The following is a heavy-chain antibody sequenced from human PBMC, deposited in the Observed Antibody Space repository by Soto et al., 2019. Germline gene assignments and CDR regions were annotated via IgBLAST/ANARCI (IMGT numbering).Heavy chain of an antibody. Sequence: GGSLRLSCAASGFTFSSYAMSWVLQAPWKGLEWVSAISGSGGSTYYTDSVKGRFTISRDDSKNTLFLQMNSLRAEDTAVYYCATAKLLLPWLFDYWGQGTLVTVSS. D-gene: IGHD2-15*01. V-gene: IGHV3-23*01. J-gene: IGHJ4*02. CDR3: ATAKLLLPWLFDY. CDR2: ISGSGGST. CDR1: GFTFSSYA.